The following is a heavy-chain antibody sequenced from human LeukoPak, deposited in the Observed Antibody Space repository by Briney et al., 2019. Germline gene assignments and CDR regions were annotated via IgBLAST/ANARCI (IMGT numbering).Heavy chain of an antibody. D-gene: IGHD2-21*02. CDR1: GFTFSSYA. J-gene: IGHJ4*02. V-gene: IGHV3-23*01. CDR3: ARDGVTSSVDH. CDR2: ISGSGGST. Sequence: PGGSLRLSCAASGFTFSSYAMSWVRQAPGKGLEWVSAISGSGGSTYYADSVKGRFTISRDNAKKSLFLQMNSLRAEDMAVYYCARDGVTSSVDHWGQGTLVTVSS.